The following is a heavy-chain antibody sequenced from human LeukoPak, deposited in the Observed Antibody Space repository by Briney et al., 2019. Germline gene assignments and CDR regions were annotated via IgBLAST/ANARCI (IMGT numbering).Heavy chain of an antibody. D-gene: IGHD3-16*02. V-gene: IGHV3-49*04. CDR1: GFTFGDYV. Sequence: GGSLRLSCTASGFTFGDYVMSWVRQAPGKGLEWVGFIRSKAYGGTTKNAASVKGRFTISRDDSKNTLYLQMNSLKTEDTAVYYCTTDRLITFGGVIAKEYYFDYWGQGTLVTVSS. CDR2: IRSKAYGGTT. CDR3: TTDRLITFGGVIAKEYYFDY. J-gene: IGHJ4*02.